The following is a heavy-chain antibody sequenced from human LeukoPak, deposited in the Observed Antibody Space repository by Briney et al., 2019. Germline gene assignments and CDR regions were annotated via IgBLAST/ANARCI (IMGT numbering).Heavy chain of an antibody. CDR2: INPTGTST. D-gene: IGHD2-8*02. J-gene: IGHJ4*02. V-gene: IGHV1-46*01. CDR3: AKEESGGYFDY. CDR1: GYTFTNYY. Sequence: ASVKVSCKASGYTFTNYYMHWVRQAPGQGLEWMGLINPTGTSTNYAQKFRGRVTMTRDTSTTTVYMELSSLRSEDTAVYYCAKEESGGYFDYWGQGTLVTVSS.